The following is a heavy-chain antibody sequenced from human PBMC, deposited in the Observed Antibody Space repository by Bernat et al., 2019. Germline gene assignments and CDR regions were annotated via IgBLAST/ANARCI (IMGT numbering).Heavy chain of an antibody. Sequence: EVHLVESGGGLVKPGGSLRLSCAASGFTFSDYPMNWVRQTPGKGLEWISHIRSNSDYISYGDSVKGRFTISRDNGKNSLYLQMNSLRAEDTAVYYCVRDDMWAFDYWGQGTLVTVSS. CDR2: IRSNSDYI. J-gene: IGHJ4*02. CDR3: VRDDMWAFDY. CDR1: GFTFSDYP. V-gene: IGHV3-21*05. D-gene: IGHD1-26*01.